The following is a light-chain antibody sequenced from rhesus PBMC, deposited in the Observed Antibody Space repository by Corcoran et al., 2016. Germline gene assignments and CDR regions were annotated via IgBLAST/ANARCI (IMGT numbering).Light chain of an antibody. V-gene: IGKV3-35*01. Sequence: EIVMTQSPATLSLSPGERATLSCRASQSVSSNLAWYQQKPGQAPRLLIYYASNGATGHPDRFSGSGSGTDFTLTISSLEPEDVGVYYCQQYNNWKTFGQGTKVEIK. CDR1: QSVSSN. CDR3: QQYNNWKT. J-gene: IGKJ1*01. CDR2: YAS.